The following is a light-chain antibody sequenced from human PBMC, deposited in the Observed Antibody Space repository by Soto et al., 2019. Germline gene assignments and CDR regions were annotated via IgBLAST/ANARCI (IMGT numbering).Light chain of an antibody. V-gene: IGLV1-40*01. CDR3: QSYDTTLSGAWV. Sequence: QSVLTQPPSVSGAPGQRVTISCTGSSSHLGAGFGVPGYQHLPGRAPKLLINGDDNRPSGVPDRFSGSRSGTTASLAITGLQADDEADYYCQSYDTTLSGAWVFGGGTKVTVL. CDR1: SSHLGAGFG. J-gene: IGLJ3*02. CDR2: GDD.